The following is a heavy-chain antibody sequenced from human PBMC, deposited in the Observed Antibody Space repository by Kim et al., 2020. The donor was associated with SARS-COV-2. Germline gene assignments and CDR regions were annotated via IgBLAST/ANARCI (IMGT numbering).Heavy chain of an antibody. D-gene: IGHD4-17*01. J-gene: IGHJ3*02. V-gene: IGHV4-34*13. Sequence: PTLESLVTISVDTSKNQFYLKLNSVTAAYTAVYYCARMTTVTFDAFDIWGQGTMVTVSS. CDR3: ARMTTVTFDAFDI.